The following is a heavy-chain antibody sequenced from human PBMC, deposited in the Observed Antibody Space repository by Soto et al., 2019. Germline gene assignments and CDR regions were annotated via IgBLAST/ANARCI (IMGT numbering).Heavy chain of an antibody. J-gene: IGHJ4*02. Sequence: PSETLSLTCTVSGGSIGSGSNYWGCIRQPQGKGLEWIGSIYYSGSTYYNPSLKSRVTISVDTSKNQFSLKLSSVTAADTAVYYCARQHIRSYGHNFDYWGQGTLVTVFS. CDR2: IYYSGST. V-gene: IGHV4-39*01. CDR1: GGSIGSGSNY. CDR3: ARQHIRSYGHNFDY. D-gene: IGHD5-18*01.